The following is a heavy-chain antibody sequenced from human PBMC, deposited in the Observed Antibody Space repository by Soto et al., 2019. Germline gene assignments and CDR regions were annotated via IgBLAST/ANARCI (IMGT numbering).Heavy chain of an antibody. CDR1: GYTFTSYG. D-gene: IGHD1-7*01. J-gene: IGHJ5*02. V-gene: IGHV1-18*01. CDR2: ISAYNGNT. CDR3: AKGGYNWNYGPGGWFDP. Sequence: ASVKVSCKASGYTFTSYGISWVRQAPGQGLEWMGWISAYNGNTNYAQKLQGRVTMTTDTSTSTAYMELRSLRSDDTAVYYCAKGGYNWNYGPGGWFDPWGQGTLVTV.